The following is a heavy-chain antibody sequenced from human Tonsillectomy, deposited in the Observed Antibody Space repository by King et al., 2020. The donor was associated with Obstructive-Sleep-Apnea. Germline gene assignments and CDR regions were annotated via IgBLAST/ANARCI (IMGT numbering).Heavy chain of an antibody. Sequence: QLVQSGAEVKKPGSSVKVSCKASGGTFSSYAISWVRQAPGQGLEWMGRIIPILGIANYAQKFQGRVTITADKSTSTAYMELSSLRSEDTAVYYCAPSVDYGGNWPFDYWGQGTLVTVSS. V-gene: IGHV1-69*09. CDR1: GGTFSSYA. D-gene: IGHD4-23*01. CDR3: APSVDYGGNWPFDY. CDR2: IIPILGIA. J-gene: IGHJ4*02.